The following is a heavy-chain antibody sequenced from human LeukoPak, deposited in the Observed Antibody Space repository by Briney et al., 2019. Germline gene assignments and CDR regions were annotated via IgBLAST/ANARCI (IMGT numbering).Heavy chain of an antibody. CDR1: GGSFSGYY. Sequence: TSETLSLTCAVYGGSFSGYYWSWIRQPPGKGLEWIGEINHSGSTNYNPSLKSRVTISVDTSKNQFSLKLSSVTAADTAVYYCATLALQRRTYKRGTYCSGGRCRPAFDYWGQGTLVTVSS. CDR3: ATLALQRRTYKRGTYCSGGRCRPAFDY. CDR2: INHSGST. J-gene: IGHJ4*02. V-gene: IGHV4-34*01. D-gene: IGHD2-15*01.